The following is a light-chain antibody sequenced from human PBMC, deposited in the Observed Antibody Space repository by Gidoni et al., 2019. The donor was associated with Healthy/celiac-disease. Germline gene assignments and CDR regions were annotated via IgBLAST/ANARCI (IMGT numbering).Light chain of an antibody. CDR3: QAWDSSTVL. CDR1: ELGENY. Sequence: SYELTQPPSVSVSPGQTASITCSGHELGENYACWYQQKPGQSPVLVIHQDIKRPSGIPERFSGSKSGNTATLTISGTQAMDEADYYCQAWDSSTVLFGGGTKLTVL. CDR2: QDI. J-gene: IGLJ2*01. V-gene: IGLV3-1*01.